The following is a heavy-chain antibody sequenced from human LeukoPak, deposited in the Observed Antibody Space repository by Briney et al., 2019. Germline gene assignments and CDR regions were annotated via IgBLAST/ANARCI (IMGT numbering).Heavy chain of an antibody. CDR1: GFTFNNYA. D-gene: IGHD2-2*03. CDR2: IKEDGTEK. J-gene: IGHJ4*02. CDR3: VRGVGWILDY. V-gene: IGHV3-7*04. Sequence: GGSLRLSCVASGFTFNNYAMTWVRQAPGRGLEWVAIIKEDGTEKYYVDSVKGRFTISRDNAKNSLYLQMNSLRAEDTAVYYCVRGVGWILDYWGQGILVTVAS.